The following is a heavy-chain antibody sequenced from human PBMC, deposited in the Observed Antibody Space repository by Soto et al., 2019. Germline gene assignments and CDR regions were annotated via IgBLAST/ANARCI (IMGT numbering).Heavy chain of an antibody. CDR1: GGSISSYY. CDR3: ARDNRSYFQNYFDY. J-gene: IGHJ4*02. D-gene: IGHD1-26*01. V-gene: IGHV4-4*07. Sequence: SETLSLTCTVSGGSISSYYWSWIRQPAGKGLEWIGRIYTSGSTNYNPSLKSRVTMSVDTSKNQFSLKLSSVTAADTAMYYCARDNRSYFQNYFDYWGQGTLVTVSS. CDR2: IYTSGST.